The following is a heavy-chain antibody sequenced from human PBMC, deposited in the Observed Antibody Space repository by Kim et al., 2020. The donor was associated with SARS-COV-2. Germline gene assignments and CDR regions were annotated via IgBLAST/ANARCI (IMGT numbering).Heavy chain of an antibody. CDR3: AKDIAGMVRGAGGSMDV. J-gene: IGHJ6*02. CDR1: GFTFDDYA. CDR2: ISWNSGSI. V-gene: IGHV3-9*01. Sequence: GGSLRLSCAASGFTFDDYAMHWVRQAPGKGLEWVSGISWNSGSIGYADSVKGRFTISRDNAKNSLYLQMNSLRAEDTALYYCAKDIAGMVRGAGGSMDVWGQGTTVTVSS. D-gene: IGHD3-10*01.